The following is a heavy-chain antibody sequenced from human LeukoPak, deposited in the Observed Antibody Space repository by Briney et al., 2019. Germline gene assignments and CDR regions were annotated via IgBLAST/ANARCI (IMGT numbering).Heavy chain of an antibody. CDR1: GGSISSYY. CDR2: IYYSGST. D-gene: IGHD5-12*01. Sequence: SETLSLTCTVSGGSISSYYWSWIRQPPGKGLEWIGYIYYSGSTNFNPSLKSRVTILVDTSKNQFSLKLSSVTAADTAVYYCAREGSGYVRNFDYWGQGTLVTVSS. V-gene: IGHV4-59*01. J-gene: IGHJ4*02. CDR3: AREGSGYVRNFDY.